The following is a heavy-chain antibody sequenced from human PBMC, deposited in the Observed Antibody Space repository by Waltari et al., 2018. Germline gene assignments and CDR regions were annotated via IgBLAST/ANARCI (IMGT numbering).Heavy chain of an antibody. CDR2: VNSDGSNT. D-gene: IGHD6-19*01. V-gene: IGHV3-74*01. CDR1: GLSLSAGW. Sequence: VELVESGAGLVQPGGSLRLSCDVSGLSLSAGWMHWVRQTPEKGLVWVARVNSDGSNTAYAASVRGRFIISRDTARNTLFLQMSSVRVDDTALYYCVAATPSSDKWGQGTLVTVSS. CDR3: VAATPSSDK. J-gene: IGHJ4*02.